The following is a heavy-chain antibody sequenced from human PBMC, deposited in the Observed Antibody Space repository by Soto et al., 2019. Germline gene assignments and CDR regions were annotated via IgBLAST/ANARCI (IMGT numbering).Heavy chain of an antibody. J-gene: IGHJ4*02. CDR1: GGSISSSSYY. Sequence: SETLSLTCTVSGGSISSSSYYWGWIRQPPRKGLEWIGSIYYSGSTYHNPSLKSRVTISVDTSKNQFSLKLSSVTAADTAVYYCARRGSGSYSTPFDYWGQGTLVTVSS. CDR3: ARRGSGSYSTPFDY. V-gene: IGHV4-39*01. D-gene: IGHD3-10*01. CDR2: IYYSGST.